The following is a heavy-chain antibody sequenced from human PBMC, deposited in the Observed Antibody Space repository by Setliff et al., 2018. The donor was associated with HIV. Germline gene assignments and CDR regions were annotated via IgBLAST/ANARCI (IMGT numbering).Heavy chain of an antibody. CDR2: IIPIFGTA. J-gene: IGHJ3*02. V-gene: IGHV1-69*13. Sequence: GASVKVSCKASGGTFSSYAISWVRQAPGQGLEWMGGIIPIFGTANYAQKSQGRVTITADESTSTAYMELSSLRSEDTAVYYCARDPGGYDSSGFDAFDIWGQGTMVTVSS. D-gene: IGHD3-22*01. CDR1: GGTFSSYA. CDR3: ARDPGGYDSSGFDAFDI.